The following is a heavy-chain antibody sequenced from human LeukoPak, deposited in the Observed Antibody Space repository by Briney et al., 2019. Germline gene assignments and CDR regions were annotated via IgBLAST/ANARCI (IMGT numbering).Heavy chain of an antibody. V-gene: IGHV3-73*01. J-gene: IGHJ4*02. CDR3: ATDVDNIPLQH. D-gene: IGHD2-2*02. CDR1: GFTFSGSA. CDR2: IRSKAHSYAT. Sequence: GGSLRLSCAASGFTFSGSAMHWVRQASGKGLEWVGRIRSKAHSYATAYAASVKGRFTISRDDSKNTLYLQMISLRAEDTAVYYCATDVDNIPLQHWGQGTLVTVSS.